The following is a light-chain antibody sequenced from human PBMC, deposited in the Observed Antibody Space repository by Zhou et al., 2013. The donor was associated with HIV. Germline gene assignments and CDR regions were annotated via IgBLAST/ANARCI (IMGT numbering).Light chain of an antibody. Sequence: AIQMTQSPSSLSASVGDRVTITCRASQGIGSDLGWFQQKPGTTPTLLIYRASILQSGVPSRFSGSGSGTAFTLTISSLQPEDFATYYCLQHYNFPRTFGQGPKVE. CDR2: RAS. V-gene: IGKV1-6*01. J-gene: IGKJ1*01. CDR3: LQHYNFPRT. CDR1: QGIGSD.